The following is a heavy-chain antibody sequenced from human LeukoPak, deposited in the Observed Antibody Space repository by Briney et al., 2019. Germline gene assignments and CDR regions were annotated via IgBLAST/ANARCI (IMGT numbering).Heavy chain of an antibody. Sequence: GSSVKVSCKAAGGTLSSDGVSWVRQAPGQGLEWLGGIIPMFGTANYAQKFQGRVTITTDGSTSTAHMELSSLRSEDTAVYYCALEGTTYYFDYWGQGTLVTVSS. D-gene: IGHD1-14*01. CDR3: ALEGTTYYFDY. CDR2: IIPMFGTA. J-gene: IGHJ4*02. CDR1: GGTLSSDG. V-gene: IGHV1-69*05.